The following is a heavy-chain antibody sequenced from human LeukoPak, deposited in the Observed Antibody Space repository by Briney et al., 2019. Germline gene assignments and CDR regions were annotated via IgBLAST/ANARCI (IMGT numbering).Heavy chain of an antibody. CDR3: ATNKDYDFWSGQLNWFDP. Sequence: PGGSLRLSCAASGFTFSSYAMSWVRQAPGKGLEWVSAISGGGGSTYYADSVKGRFTISRDNSKNTLYLQMNSLRAEDTAVYYCATNKDYDFWSGQLNWFDPWGQGTLVTVSS. D-gene: IGHD3-3*01. CDR1: GFTFSSYA. V-gene: IGHV3-23*01. CDR2: ISGGGGST. J-gene: IGHJ5*02.